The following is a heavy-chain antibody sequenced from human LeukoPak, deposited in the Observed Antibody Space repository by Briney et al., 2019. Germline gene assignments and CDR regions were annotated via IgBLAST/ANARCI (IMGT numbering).Heavy chain of an antibody. CDR3: AKEGVDSSGYYLPSGY. D-gene: IGHD3-22*01. CDR1: GFTFSSSA. J-gene: IGHJ4*02. CDR2: ISNNGGYT. Sequence: GGSLRLSCAASGFTFSSSAMSWVRQAPGKGLEWVSAISNNGGYTYYADSVQGRFTISRDNSKSTLCLQMNSLRAEDTAVYYCAKEGVDSSGYYLPSGYWGQGTLVTVSS. V-gene: IGHV3-23*01.